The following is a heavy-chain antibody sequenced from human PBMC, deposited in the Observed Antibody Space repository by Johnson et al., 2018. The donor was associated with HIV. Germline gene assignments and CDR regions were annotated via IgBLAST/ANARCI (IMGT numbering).Heavy chain of an antibody. CDR1: GFTFSSYG. CDR2: IYSGGST. V-gene: IGHV3-66*01. D-gene: IGHD6-13*01. J-gene: IGHJ3*02. Sequence: ESGGGVVQPGRSLRPSCAASGFTFSSYGMHWVRQAPAKGLEWVSVIYSGGSTYYAHSVKGRFTISRDNSKNTLYLQMDSLRAEDTAVYYCARERNAAAGLDAFDIWGQGTMVTVSS. CDR3: ARERNAAAGLDAFDI.